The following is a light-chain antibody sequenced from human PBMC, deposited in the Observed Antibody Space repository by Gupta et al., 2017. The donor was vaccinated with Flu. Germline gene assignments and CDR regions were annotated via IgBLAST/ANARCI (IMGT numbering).Light chain of an antibody. CDR3: ATWDDSLKMV. CDR2: NND. Sequence: QSVLTQPPSEPGPPGQRVTISCSGSTSNIGSHTVNWYQQLPGTAPKLLIYNNDQRPSGVPDRFSGSRSGTSASLAISGLRSEDEADYYCATWDDSLKMVFGGGTKLTVL. CDR1: TSNIGSHT. J-gene: IGLJ3*02. V-gene: IGLV1-44*01.